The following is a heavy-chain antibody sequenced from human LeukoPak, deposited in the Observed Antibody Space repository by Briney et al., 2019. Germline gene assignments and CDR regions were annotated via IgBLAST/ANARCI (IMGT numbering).Heavy chain of an antibody. CDR2: ISSRSNYI. J-gene: IGHJ4*02. D-gene: IGHD3-10*01. Sequence: GGSLTLFCAVSGFSFSDHNMNWVRQAPGKGLEWVASISSRSNYIYYADSLKGRVTVSRDNARNSLFLQMTSLRAEDTAVYYCARDYLGFGESGFDYWGQGTQDIVSS. CDR1: GFSFSDHN. V-gene: IGHV3-21*01. CDR3: ARDYLGFGESGFDY.